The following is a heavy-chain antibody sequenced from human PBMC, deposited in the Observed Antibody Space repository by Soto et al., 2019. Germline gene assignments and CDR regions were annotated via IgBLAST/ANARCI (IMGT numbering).Heavy chain of an antibody. J-gene: IGHJ4*02. D-gene: IGHD3-16*01. CDR2: ISSSGSTT. CDR1: GISLSIYS. CDR3: ARDHGGGTSY. Sequence: GGSLRLSCAASGISLSIYSMNWVRQAPGKGLEWVSYISSSGSTTDYADSVMGRFTVSRDDAENSLYLQTNNLRAEDTALYYCARDHGGGTSYWGRGTLVTVSS. V-gene: IGHV3-48*01.